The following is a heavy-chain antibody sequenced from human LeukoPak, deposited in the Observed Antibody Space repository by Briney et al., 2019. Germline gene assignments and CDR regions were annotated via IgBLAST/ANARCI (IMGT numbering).Heavy chain of an antibody. D-gene: IGHD2-8*01. CDR3: ARHLPPPTNGMDF. CDR1: SGSISGSDSY. Sequence: SEILSLTCTVSSGSISGSDSYWGWNRQPPGKGLEWIASIYFTGSTYYNPSLRSRVTISVDTSKNQFSLKLSSLTAADTAVYYCARHLPPPTNGMDFWGQGTLVTVSS. CDR2: IYFTGST. J-gene: IGHJ4*02. V-gene: IGHV4-39*01.